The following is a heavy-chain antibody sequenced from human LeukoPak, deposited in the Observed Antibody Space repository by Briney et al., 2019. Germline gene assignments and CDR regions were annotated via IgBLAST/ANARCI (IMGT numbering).Heavy chain of an antibody. CDR1: EFSVGSNY. D-gene: IGHD2/OR15-2a*01. J-gene: IGHJ4*02. V-gene: IGHV3-53*01. Sequence: GGSLRLSCAASEFSVGSNYMTWVRQAPGKGLEWVSGINSGGSTNYADSVKGRFTISRDNSKNTLYLQMNSLRAEDTAVYYCVNTGNSRGAYWGQGTLVTVSS. CDR3: VNTGNSRGAY. CDR2: INSGGST.